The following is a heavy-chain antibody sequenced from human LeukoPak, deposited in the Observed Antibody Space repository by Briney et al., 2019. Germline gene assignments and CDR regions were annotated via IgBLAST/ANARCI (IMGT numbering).Heavy chain of an antibody. J-gene: IGHJ5*02. CDR1: GFTFSSYG. V-gene: IGHV3-30*18. Sequence: GGSLRLSCAASGFTFSSYGMHWVRQAPGKGLEWVAVISYDGSNKYYADSVKGRFTISRDNSKNTLYLQMNSLRAEDTAVYYCAKDHYSCVWGSYRYPPWFDPWGQGTLVTVSS. CDR2: ISYDGSNK. CDR3: AKDHYSCVWGSYRYPPWFDP. D-gene: IGHD3-16*02.